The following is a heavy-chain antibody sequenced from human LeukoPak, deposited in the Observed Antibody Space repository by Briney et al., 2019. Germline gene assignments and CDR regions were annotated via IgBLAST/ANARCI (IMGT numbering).Heavy chain of an antibody. CDR2: ISAYNGNT. D-gene: IGHD5-24*01. V-gene: IGHV1-18*01. CDR1: GYTFTSYG. J-gene: IGHJ4*02. Sequence: ASVKVSCKASGYTFTSYGISWVRQAPGQGLEWMGWISAYNGNTNYAQKLQGRVTMTTDTSTSTAYMELRSLRSDDTAVYYCASTSMATIPQHFDYWGQGTLVTVSS. CDR3: ASTSMATIPQHFDY.